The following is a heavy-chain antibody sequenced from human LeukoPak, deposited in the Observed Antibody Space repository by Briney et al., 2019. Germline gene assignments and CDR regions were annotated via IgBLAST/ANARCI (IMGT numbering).Heavy chain of an antibody. V-gene: IGHV4-38-2*02. Sequence: SETLSLTCTVSGYSISSGYYWGWIRQPPGKGLEWIGSIYHSGSTYYNPSLKSRVTISVDTSKNQFSLKLSSVTAADTAVYYCARAVVVVAATRRDYFDYWGQGTLVTVSS. J-gene: IGHJ4*02. D-gene: IGHD2-15*01. CDR1: GYSISSGYY. CDR2: IYHSGST. CDR3: ARAVVVVAATRRDYFDY.